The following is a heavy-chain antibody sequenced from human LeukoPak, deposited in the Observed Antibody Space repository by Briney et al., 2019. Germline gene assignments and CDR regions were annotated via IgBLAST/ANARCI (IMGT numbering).Heavy chain of an antibody. Sequence: GGSLRLSCAASGFTVSNKYMSWVRQAPGKGLEWVSVIYSGGSTYCADSVKGRFTISRDNSKNPLYLRMNSLRAEDTAVYYCTREGGVGAAYFDYWGQGPLVTVAS. CDR3: TREGGVGAAYFDY. J-gene: IGHJ4*02. V-gene: IGHV3-66*01. CDR2: IYSGGST. D-gene: IGHD2-15*01. CDR1: GFTVSNKY.